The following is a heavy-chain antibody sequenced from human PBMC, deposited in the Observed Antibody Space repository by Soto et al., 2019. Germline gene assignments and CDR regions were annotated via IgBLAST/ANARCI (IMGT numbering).Heavy chain of an antibody. CDR2: ISYDGNNK. J-gene: IGHJ4*02. CDR1: GFTFRTFG. Sequence: QVQLAESGGGVVQPGRSLRLSCAASGFTFRTFGMHWVRQAPGRGLERVAFISYDGNNKKYADSVKGRFSISRDNSKNTLYLQMDNLRAEDTAIYYCATENLLEMGMMTYFDYWGQGTLVTVSS. D-gene: IGHD3-16*01. V-gene: IGHV3-30*03. CDR3: ATENLLEMGMMTYFDY.